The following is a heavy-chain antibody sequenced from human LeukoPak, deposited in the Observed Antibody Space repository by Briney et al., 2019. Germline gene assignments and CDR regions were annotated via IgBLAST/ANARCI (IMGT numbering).Heavy chain of an antibody. J-gene: IGHJ4*02. CDR3: ARVLGYGDYGYFDY. CDR1: GGSISSGSYY. V-gene: IGHV4-61*02. CDR2: IYTSGST. D-gene: IGHD4-17*01. Sequence: PSETLSLTCTVSGGSISSGSYYWSWIRQPAGKGLEWIGRIYTSGSTNYNPSLKSRVTTSVDTSKNQFSLKLSSVTAADTAVYYCARVLGYGDYGYFDYWGQGTLVTISS.